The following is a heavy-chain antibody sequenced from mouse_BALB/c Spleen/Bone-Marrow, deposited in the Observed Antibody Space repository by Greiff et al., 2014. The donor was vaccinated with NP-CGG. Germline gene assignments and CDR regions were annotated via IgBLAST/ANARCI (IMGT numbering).Heavy chain of an antibody. Sequence: EVQLQQSGAELVKPGASVKLSCTASGFNIKDTYMHWVKQRPEQGLEWIGGIDPANGNTKYDPKFQGKATITADTSSNTAYLQLSSLTSEDTAVYYCARRGYYGNYYYAMDYWGQGTSVTVSS. CDR1: GFNIKDTY. D-gene: IGHD2-1*01. CDR2: IDPANGNT. J-gene: IGHJ4*01. V-gene: IGHV14-3*02. CDR3: ARRGYYGNYYYAMDY.